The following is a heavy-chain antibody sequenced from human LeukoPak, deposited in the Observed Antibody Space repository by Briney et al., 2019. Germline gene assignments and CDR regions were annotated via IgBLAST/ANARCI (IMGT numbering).Heavy chain of an antibody. Sequence: PGGSLRLSCAVSGFLFSHYTMTWVRQGPGKGLEWVSSINGSGDATLYADSVTGRFTISRDNAKNTVSLQMNNLRAEDTAVYYCAKSDCGSDGCKLLNYWGQGTLVIASS. J-gene: IGHJ4*02. CDR3: AKSDCGSDGCKLLNY. CDR2: INGSGDAT. D-gene: IGHD3-10*01. V-gene: IGHV3-23*01. CDR1: GFLFSHYT.